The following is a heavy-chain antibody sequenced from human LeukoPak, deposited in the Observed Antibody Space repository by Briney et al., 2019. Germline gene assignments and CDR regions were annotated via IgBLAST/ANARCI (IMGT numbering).Heavy chain of an antibody. CDR3: ARGGYYDYIWGSYRSDYFDY. J-gene: IGHJ4*02. CDR2: INHSGST. CDR1: GGSFSGYY. D-gene: IGHD3-16*02. Sequence: SETLSLTCAVYGGSFSGYYWSWIRQPPGKGLEWIGEINHSGSTNYNPSLKSRVTISVDTSKSQFSLKLSSVTAADTAVYYCARGGYYDYIWGSYRSDYFDYWGQGTLVTVSS. V-gene: IGHV4-34*01.